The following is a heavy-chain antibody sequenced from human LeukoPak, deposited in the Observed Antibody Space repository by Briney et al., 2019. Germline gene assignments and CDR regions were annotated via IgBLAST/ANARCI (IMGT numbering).Heavy chain of an antibody. CDR1: GFAFGNEA. CDR3: ARDGAPDAHCSSTSCAIR. J-gene: IGHJ4*02. CDR2: IKQDGSEK. Sequence: GGSLRLSCAVSGFAFGNEAMNWVRQAPGKGLEWVANIKQDGSEKYYVDSVKGRFTISRDNAKNSLYLQMNSLRAEDTAVYYCARDGAPDAHCSSTSCAIRWGQGTLVTVSS. D-gene: IGHD2-2*01. V-gene: IGHV3-7*01.